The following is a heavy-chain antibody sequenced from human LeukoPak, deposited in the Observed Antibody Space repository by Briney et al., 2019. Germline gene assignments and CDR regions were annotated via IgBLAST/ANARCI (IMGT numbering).Heavy chain of an antibody. CDR3: ARDQGHTSGYYPIKY. D-gene: IGHD3-22*01. V-gene: IGHV3-30*03. Sequence: PGRSLRLSCAASGFTFSSYGMDWVRQAPGKGLEWVAVISYDGSNKYYADSVKGRFTISRDNSKNTLDLQMNNLRAEDTAVYYCARDQGHTSGYYPIKYWGQGTLVTVSS. J-gene: IGHJ4*02. CDR2: ISYDGSNK. CDR1: GFTFSSYG.